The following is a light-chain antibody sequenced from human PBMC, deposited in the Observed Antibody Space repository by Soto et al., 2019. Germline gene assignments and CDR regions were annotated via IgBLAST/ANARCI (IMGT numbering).Light chain of an antibody. V-gene: IGKV3-15*01. CDR3: QQYNNCPPWT. CDR1: ETVTTN. CDR2: GAS. Sequence: VMTQSPATLSVSPGERATLSCRASETVTTNLAWYQQKPGQAPRLLIYGASTRATGIPARFSGSGSGTEFTLSISSLQSEDFAVYYCQQYNNCPPWTFGQGTKVDI. J-gene: IGKJ1*01.